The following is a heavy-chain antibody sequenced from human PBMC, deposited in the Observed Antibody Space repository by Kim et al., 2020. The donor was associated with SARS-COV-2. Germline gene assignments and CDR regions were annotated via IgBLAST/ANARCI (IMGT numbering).Heavy chain of an antibody. D-gene: IGHD2-15*01. CDR3: AKGLAANDAFDI. J-gene: IGHJ3*02. V-gene: IGHV3-30*02. Sequence: YYADSVKGRFTISRDKSKNTLYLQMNSLRAEDTAVYYCAKGLAANDAFDIWGQGTMVTVSS.